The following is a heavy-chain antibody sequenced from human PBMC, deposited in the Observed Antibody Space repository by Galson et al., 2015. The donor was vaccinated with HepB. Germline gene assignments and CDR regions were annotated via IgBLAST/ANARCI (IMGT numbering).Heavy chain of an antibody. CDR3: TTAPYSTMIRGMITHHYYYGVDV. V-gene: IGHV3-15*01. D-gene: IGHD3-10*01. CDR2: ILSKNDGGAT. Sequence: ETLSLTCTVSGDSLTKYYWSWVRQAPGKGLEWIGRILSKNDGGATDYAAPVRGRFFISRDDSQNTVFLQMDSLTTDDTAVYFYTTAPYSTMIRGMITHHYYYGVDVWGQGTTVTVSS. J-gene: IGHJ6*02. CDR1: GDSLTKYY.